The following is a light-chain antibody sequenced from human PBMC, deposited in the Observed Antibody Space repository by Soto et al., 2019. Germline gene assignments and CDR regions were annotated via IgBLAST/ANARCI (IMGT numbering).Light chain of an antibody. CDR3: SSYTRISTVV. CDR1: SSDVGGYNF. J-gene: IGLJ3*02. CDR2: NVS. V-gene: IGLV2-14*01. Sequence: QSALTQPASVSGSPGQSITISCTGTSSDVGGYNFVSWYQQHPGKAPKVMIYNVSNRPSGVSNRFSGSKSGNTASLTISGLQAEDEADYYFSSYTRISTVVFGGGTKLTVL.